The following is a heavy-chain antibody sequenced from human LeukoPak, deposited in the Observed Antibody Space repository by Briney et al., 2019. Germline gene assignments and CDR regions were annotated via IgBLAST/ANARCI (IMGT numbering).Heavy chain of an antibody. J-gene: IGHJ5*02. V-gene: IGHV4-39*07. Sequence: SETLSLTCTVSGGSISSSSYYWGWIRQPPGKGLEWIGSIYYSGSTYYNPSLKSRVTISVDTSKNQFSLKLSSVTAADTAVYYCARDQYYYDSSGHDPWGQGTLVTVSS. CDR3: ARDQYYYDSSGHDP. CDR2: IYYSGST. D-gene: IGHD3-22*01. CDR1: GGSISSSSYY.